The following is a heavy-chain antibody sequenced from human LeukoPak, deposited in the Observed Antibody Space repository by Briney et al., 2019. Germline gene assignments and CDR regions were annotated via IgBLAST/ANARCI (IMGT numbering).Heavy chain of an antibody. D-gene: IGHD2-21*01. V-gene: IGHV3-48*01. CDR2: ISPSSSTI. CDR3: ARVVNHVTGSEY. J-gene: IGHJ4*02. CDR1: GFTFSSYP. Sequence: GGSLRLSCSASGFTFSSYPMTWVRQAPGKGLEWVSYISPSSSTIYYADSVQGRFTISRDDAENSLYLQMHSLRAEDTAVYYCARVVNHVTGSEYWGQGTLVTVSS.